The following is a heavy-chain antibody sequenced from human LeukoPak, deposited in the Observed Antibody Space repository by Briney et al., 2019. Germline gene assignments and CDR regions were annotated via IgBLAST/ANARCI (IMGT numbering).Heavy chain of an antibody. D-gene: IGHD1-1*01. V-gene: IGHV1-18*01. CDR3: ARQQLEWATIRNVGYYQYYYMDV. CDR2: ISAYNGAT. J-gene: IGHJ6*03. Sequence: ASLKVSCKASGYTFTSYGISWVRQAPGQGLEWMGWISAYNGATNYAHKFQGRVTLTTDTPTTTAYMELRSLRSDDTAVYYCARQQLEWATIRNVGYYQYYYMDVWGKGTTVTVSS. CDR1: GYTFTSYG.